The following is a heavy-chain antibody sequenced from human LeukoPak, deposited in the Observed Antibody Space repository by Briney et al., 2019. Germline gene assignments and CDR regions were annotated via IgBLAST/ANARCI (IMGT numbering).Heavy chain of an antibody. CDR1: GYSFSNYW. J-gene: IGHJ4*02. CDR2: IYPGDSDT. CDR3: ARRRYHDSRGYYPFDY. D-gene: IGHD3-22*01. V-gene: IGHV5-51*01. Sequence: GESLKISCKGSGYSFSNYWIAWVRQMPGKGLEWMGIIYPGDSDTRYSPSFQGQVTSSADKSISTAYLQWSSLRASDTAMYYCARRRYHDSRGYYPFDYWGQGTLVTVSS.